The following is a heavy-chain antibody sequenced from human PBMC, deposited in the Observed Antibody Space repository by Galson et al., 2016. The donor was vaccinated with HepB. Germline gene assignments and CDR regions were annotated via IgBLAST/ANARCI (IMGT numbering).Heavy chain of an antibody. Sequence: SLRLSCATSGFTLTHSGMLWVRQAPGKGLEWVAVIWYDGSYKYYADSVEGRFTSSRDISENTVDLQMNSLRGEATAVYYCAREIPHMVHGGLDYWGQGTLVTVSS. V-gene: IGHV3-33*01. J-gene: IGHJ4*02. CDR3: AREIPHMVHGGLDY. D-gene: IGHD2-2*02. CDR1: GFTLTHSG. CDR2: IWYDGSYK.